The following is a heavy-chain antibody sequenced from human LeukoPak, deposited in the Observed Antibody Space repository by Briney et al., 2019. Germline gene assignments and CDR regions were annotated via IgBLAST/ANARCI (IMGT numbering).Heavy chain of an antibody. V-gene: IGHV3-21*01. D-gene: IGHD3-3*01. CDR3: ARESGLRFLEWLPKNWFDP. J-gene: IGHJ5*02. CDR2: ISSSSSYI. CDR1: GFTFSSYS. Sequence: GGSLRLSCAASGFTFSSYSMNWVRQAPGKGLEWVSSISSSSSYIYYADSVKGRFTIPRDNAKNSLYLQMNSLRAEDTAVYYCARESGLRFLEWLPKNWFDPWGQGTLVTVSS.